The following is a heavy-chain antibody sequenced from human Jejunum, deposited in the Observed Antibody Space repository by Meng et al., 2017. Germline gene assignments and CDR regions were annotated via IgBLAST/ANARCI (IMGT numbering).Heavy chain of an antibody. V-gene: IGHV1-2*02. CDR1: EYNFVDDD. Sequence: QVQVVQSGAEVKKPWASARDSCNASEYNFVDDDVHWGRQGPGQGLEWMGGINPDSSSADSAQKFQGRVTMTRDTSIGTAYMEMSSLKSEDTAVYYCARDGIAVACFDYWGQGTLVTVSS. D-gene: IGHD1-26*01. CDR3: ARDGIAVACFDY. CDR2: INPDSSSA. J-gene: IGHJ4*02.